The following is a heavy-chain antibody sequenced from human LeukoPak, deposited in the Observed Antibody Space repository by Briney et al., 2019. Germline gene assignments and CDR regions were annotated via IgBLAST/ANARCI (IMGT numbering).Heavy chain of an antibody. D-gene: IGHD3-22*01. CDR3: ARDRGDGGYYDSSGYYSTPNFEY. CDR1: GYTFTSYA. CDR2: INPNSGGT. Sequence: ASVKVSCKASGYTFTSYAMNWVRQAPGQGLEWMGWINPNSGGTNYAQKFQGRVTMTRDTSISTAYMELSRLRSDDTAVYYCARDRGDGGYYDSSGYYSTPNFEYWGQGTLVTVSS. V-gene: IGHV1-2*02. J-gene: IGHJ4*02.